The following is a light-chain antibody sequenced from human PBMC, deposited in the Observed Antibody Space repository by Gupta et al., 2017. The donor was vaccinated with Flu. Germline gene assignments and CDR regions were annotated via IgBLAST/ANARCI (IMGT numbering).Light chain of an antibody. CDR1: QDISSH. V-gene: IGKV1D-8*01. Sequence: PSLLAASTGERVTVSCRTSQDISSHLAWYQQKPGKAPELLIFDASIVQSGVPSRFSGGGSGTEFTLTISVLHSEDFTTYRCQQDHDFPWTFGQGTKVEIK. CDR3: QQDHDFPWT. J-gene: IGKJ1*01. CDR2: DAS.